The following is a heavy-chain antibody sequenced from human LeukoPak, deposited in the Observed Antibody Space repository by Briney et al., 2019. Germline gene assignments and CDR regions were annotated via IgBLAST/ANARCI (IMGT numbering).Heavy chain of an antibody. CDR2: ISYDGSNK. CDR3: AREDIAALDY. Sequence: PGGSLRLSCAASGFTFSSYAMHWVRQAPGKGLEWVAVISYDGSNKYYADSVKGRFTISRDNSKNTLYLQMNSLRAEDTAVYYCAREDIAALDYWGQGTLVTVSS. V-gene: IGHV3-30*04. J-gene: IGHJ4*02. D-gene: IGHD6-6*01. CDR1: GFTFSSYA.